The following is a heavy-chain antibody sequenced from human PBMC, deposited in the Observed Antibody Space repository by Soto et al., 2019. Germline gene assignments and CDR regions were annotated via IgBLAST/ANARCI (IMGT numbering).Heavy chain of an antibody. CDR1: GGSINSSSYF. V-gene: IGHV4-39*01. Sequence: SETLSLTCSVSGGSINSSSYFWGWVRQPPGKGLGWIGSIYYSGSTYYNPSLRSRVTISVDTSKNQFSLKLSSVTAADTAVFYCARHYSSGSRNWFDPWGQGTLVTVSS. CDR2: IYYSGST. J-gene: IGHJ5*02. CDR3: ARHYSSGSRNWFDP. D-gene: IGHD6-19*01.